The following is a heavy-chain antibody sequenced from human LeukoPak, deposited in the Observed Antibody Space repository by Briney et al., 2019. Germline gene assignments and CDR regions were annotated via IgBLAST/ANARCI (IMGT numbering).Heavy chain of an antibody. CDR3: AKGSSGYFVDL. J-gene: IGHJ5*02. D-gene: IGHD3-22*01. CDR2: ISNDGGGT. Sequence: GGSLRLSCAASGFIFNNFGLIWVRQAPGKGLEWVSAISNDGGGTNYADFVKGRFTISRDNSKNTLSLQMNSLRAEDTALYYCAKGSSGYFVDLWGQGTLVTVSS. V-gene: IGHV3-23*01. CDR1: GFIFNNFG.